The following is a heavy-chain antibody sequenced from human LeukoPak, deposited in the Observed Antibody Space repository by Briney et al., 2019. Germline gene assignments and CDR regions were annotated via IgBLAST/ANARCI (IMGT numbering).Heavy chain of an antibody. V-gene: IGHV4-34*01. D-gene: IGHD3-16*02. J-gene: IGHJ4*02. CDR3: ARLQGGGSYRNFDY. Sequence: SETLSLTCAVYGGSFSGYYWSWIRQPPGKGLEWIGEINHSGSTNYNPSLKSRVSISIDTSKNHFSLKLSSVTAADTAVYYYARLQGGGSYRNFDYWGQGTLVTVSS. CDR2: INHSGST. CDR1: GGSFSGYY.